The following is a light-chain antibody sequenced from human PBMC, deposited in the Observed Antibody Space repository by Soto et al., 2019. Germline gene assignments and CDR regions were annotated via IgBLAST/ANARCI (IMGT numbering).Light chain of an antibody. CDR1: QGIGNE. J-gene: IGKJ4*01. CDR2: AAS. CDR3: LQDHNYPLT. V-gene: IGKV1-6*02. Sequence: AIPMTQSPSSLSASVGDRITITCRASQGIGNELGWYQQKPGKAPKLLIYAASSLQSGVPSRFSGTGSDTDFTLTISSLQPEDCATYYCLQDHNYPLTFGGGTKVEIK.